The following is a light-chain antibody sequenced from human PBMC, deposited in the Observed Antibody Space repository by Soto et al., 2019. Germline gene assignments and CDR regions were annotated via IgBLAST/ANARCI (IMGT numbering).Light chain of an antibody. CDR3: QQYGSSIT. J-gene: IGKJ4*01. CDR1: QFVSSR. Sequence: EIVVTQSPATLSGSPGERVTLSYRASQFVSSRLAWFQQRPGQVARLLIYDTYTRAPGIPDRFSGSVSGTDFTNSISRLEPEESAVYYCQQYGSSITFCGRT. CDR2: DTY. V-gene: IGKV3-20*01.